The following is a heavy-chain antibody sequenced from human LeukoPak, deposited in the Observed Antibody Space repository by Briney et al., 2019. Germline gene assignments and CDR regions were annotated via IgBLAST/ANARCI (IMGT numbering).Heavy chain of an antibody. J-gene: IGHJ4*02. Sequence: ASVKVTCTASGYTFTSYDINWVRQATGQGLEWMGWMNPNSGNTGYAQKFQDRVTMTRDNSTTTAYMELSSMRSEDTTVYYCAGLVIRGTTGDGGDYWGQGTLVTVSS. CDR2: MNPNSGNT. V-gene: IGHV1-8*01. CDR1: GYTFTSYD. CDR3: AGLVIRGTTGDGGDY. D-gene: IGHD1-7*01.